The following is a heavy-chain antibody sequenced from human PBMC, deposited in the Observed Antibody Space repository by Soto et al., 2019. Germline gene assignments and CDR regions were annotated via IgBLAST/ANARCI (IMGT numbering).Heavy chain of an antibody. CDR3: AKAYFVCASNKPYYFDY. Sequence: EVQLLDSGGGLVQPGGSLRLSCAASGFTFSNYAMTWVRQGPGKGLEWASGISGSGGRSYYADSVKGRFTISRDNFKNTVYLQMNRLTAEDTAVYYCAKAYFVCASNKPYYFDYWGKGTLVTVSS. J-gene: IGHJ4*02. V-gene: IGHV3-23*01. CDR1: GFTFSNYA. D-gene: IGHD3-16*01. CDR2: ISGSGGRS.